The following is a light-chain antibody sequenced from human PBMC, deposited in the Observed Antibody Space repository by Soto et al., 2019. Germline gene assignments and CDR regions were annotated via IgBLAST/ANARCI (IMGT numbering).Light chain of an antibody. V-gene: IGLV2-14*01. CDR3: SSYTSSSTLFVV. CDR1: SSDVGGYNY. CDR2: EVT. Sequence: QSALTQPASVSGSPGQSITISCTGTSSDVGGYNYVSWYQQHPGKAPKLIIYEVTNRPSGVSNRFSGSKSGNTASLTISGLHAEDEADYYCSSYTSSSTLFVVFGGGTKFTVL. J-gene: IGLJ2*01.